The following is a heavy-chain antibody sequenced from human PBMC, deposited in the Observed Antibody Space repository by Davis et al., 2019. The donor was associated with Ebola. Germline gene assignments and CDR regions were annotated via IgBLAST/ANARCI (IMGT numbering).Heavy chain of an antibody. CDR3: ARIFGYNSLFDY. Sequence: SGPTLAKLTQTLTLTCPFSGFSLPTTGPGVGWIRQSPGKALEWLALIYLDDDKRYSPSLRSRLTISKDTSKNQVVLTMTNMDPVDTATYYCARIFGYNSLFDYWGQGTLVTVSS. CDR2: IYLDDDK. J-gene: IGHJ4*02. CDR1: GFSLPTTGPG. V-gene: IGHV2-5*02. D-gene: IGHD5-24*01.